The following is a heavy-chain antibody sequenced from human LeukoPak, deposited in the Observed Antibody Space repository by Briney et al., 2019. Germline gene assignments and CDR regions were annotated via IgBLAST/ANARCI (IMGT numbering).Heavy chain of an antibody. J-gene: IGHJ5*02. D-gene: IGHD4-23*01. V-gene: IGHV1-18*01. Sequence: GASVKVSCKASGYTFTSYGISWVRQAPGKGLEWVGWISAYNGNTNYAQKLPGRVTLTTDTSTNTAYMEMRSLRSEDTVVYYCATVSKVVTLNWYHLWGQGTLVTVSS. CDR2: ISAYNGNT. CDR1: GYTFTSYG. CDR3: ATVSKVVTLNWYHL.